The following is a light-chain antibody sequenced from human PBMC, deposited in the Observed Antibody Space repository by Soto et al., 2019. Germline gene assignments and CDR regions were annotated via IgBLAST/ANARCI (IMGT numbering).Light chain of an antibody. CDR3: LQHNNYPYT. Sequence: DIQMTQSPSSLSASVGNRVTITCRASQGIRDDLDWYQQKPGKAPKRLIYAASTLQSGVPSRFSGSGSWTQFTLTIISLQPEDFATYYCLQHNNYPYTFGQGTKLAIK. V-gene: IGKV1-17*01. CDR1: QGIRDD. J-gene: IGKJ2*01. CDR2: AAS.